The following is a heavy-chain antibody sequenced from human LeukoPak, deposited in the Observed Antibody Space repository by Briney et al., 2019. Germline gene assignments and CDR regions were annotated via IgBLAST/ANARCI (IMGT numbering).Heavy chain of an antibody. CDR3: ARGPLYDSSGYPGDY. Sequence: SETLSLTCTVSGGSTTSYSWSWIRQPAGEGRGWIGRIYTSVSTNYNPSPKSRATMSVDTSKNQFSLKLSSVTAADTAVYYCARGPLYDSSGYPGDYWGQGTLVTVSS. D-gene: IGHD3-22*01. CDR1: GGSTTSYS. V-gene: IGHV4-4*07. CDR2: IYTSVST. J-gene: IGHJ4*02.